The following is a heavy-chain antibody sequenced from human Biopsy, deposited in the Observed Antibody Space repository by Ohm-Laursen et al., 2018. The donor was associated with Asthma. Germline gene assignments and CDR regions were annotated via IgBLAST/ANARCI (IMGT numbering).Heavy chain of an antibody. Sequence: ASVKVSCKTSGYTFNSAGITWVRQAPGQGLEWMGWISVYNGNTKVAQKLQDRVTMITDTSTSTAYMELRSLRSGDTAVYFYARAVDYSHYYGIDVWGQGTTVTVS. CDR2: ISVYNGNT. J-gene: IGHJ6*02. D-gene: IGHD3-10*01. V-gene: IGHV1-18*01. CDR3: ARAVDYSHYYGIDV. CDR1: GYTFNSAG.